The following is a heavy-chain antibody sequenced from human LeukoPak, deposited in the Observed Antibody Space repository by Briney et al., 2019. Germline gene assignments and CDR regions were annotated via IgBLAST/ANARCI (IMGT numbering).Heavy chain of an antibody. Sequence: GGSLRLSCAASGFTVSSNYMSWVRQAPGRGLEWVSVIYSGGSTYYADSVKGRFTISRDNSKNTLYLQMNSLRAEDTAVYYCAKDRQAAAGSSYWGQGTLVTVSS. CDR3: AKDRQAAAGSSY. J-gene: IGHJ4*02. V-gene: IGHV3-66*01. D-gene: IGHD6-13*01. CDR1: GFTVSSNY. CDR2: IYSGGST.